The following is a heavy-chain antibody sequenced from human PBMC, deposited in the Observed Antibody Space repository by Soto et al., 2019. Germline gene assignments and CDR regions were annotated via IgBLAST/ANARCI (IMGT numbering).Heavy chain of an antibody. Sequence: QVQLVQSGAEVKKPGSSVKVSCKASGGTFSSYAISWVRQAPGQGLEWMGGIIPIFGTANYAQKFQGRVTITADESXSXXYMELSSLRSEDTAVYYCARDGSGSYHYYYYGMDVWGQGTTVTVSS. CDR1: GGTFSSYA. CDR3: ARDGSGSYHYYYYGMDV. D-gene: IGHD3-10*01. J-gene: IGHJ6*02. V-gene: IGHV1-69*12. CDR2: IIPIFGTA.